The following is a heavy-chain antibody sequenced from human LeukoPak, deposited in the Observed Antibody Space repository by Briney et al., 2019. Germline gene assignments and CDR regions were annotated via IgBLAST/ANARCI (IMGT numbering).Heavy chain of an antibody. CDR1: GGSISSGGYY. Sequence: PSETLSLTCTVSGGSISSGGYYWSWIRQHPGKGLEWIGYIYYSGSTYYNPSLKSRGTISVDTSKNQFSLKLSSVTAADTAVYYCASLNLVGAIVNWGQGTLVTVSS. J-gene: IGHJ4*02. CDR3: ASLNLVGAIVN. V-gene: IGHV4-31*03. CDR2: IYYSGST. D-gene: IGHD1-26*01.